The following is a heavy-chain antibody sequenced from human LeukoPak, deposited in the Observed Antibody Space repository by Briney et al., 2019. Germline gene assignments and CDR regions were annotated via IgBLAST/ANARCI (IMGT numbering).Heavy chain of an antibody. V-gene: IGHV1-2*02. CDR3: ARARDGFNYEEGY. CDR1: GYTFSGYH. D-gene: IGHD5-24*01. CDR2: INPNSGGT. J-gene: IGHJ4*02. Sequence: GASVKVSCKASGYTFSGYHMHWVRQAPGQGLEWMGWINPNSGGTNYAQKFQGRVTMTRDTSITTAHMELSRLRSDDTAVYYYARARDGFNYEEGYWGQGTLVTVSS.